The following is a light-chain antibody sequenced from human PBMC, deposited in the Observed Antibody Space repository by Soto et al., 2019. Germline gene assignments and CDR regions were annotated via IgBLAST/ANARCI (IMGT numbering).Light chain of an antibody. CDR1: QSVSNTY. CDR2: GAS. Sequence: EIVLTQSPGTLSLSPGERATLSCRASQSVSNTYLAWYQQKPGQAPRLLIYGASKRATGIPDRFSGSGSGTDFTLTINRLEPEDFSVYYCQQYGSSRGLTFGGGTKVEIK. J-gene: IGKJ4*01. CDR3: QQYGSSRGLT. V-gene: IGKV3-20*01.